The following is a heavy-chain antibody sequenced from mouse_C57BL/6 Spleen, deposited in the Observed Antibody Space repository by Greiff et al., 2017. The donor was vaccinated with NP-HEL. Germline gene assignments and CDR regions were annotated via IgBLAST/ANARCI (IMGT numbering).Heavy chain of an antibody. CDR3: TRRGPYGSSYWDFDV. V-gene: IGHV1-15*01. Sequence: VQLQQSGAELVRPGASVTLSCKASGYTFTDYEMHWVKQTPVHGLEWIGAIDPETGGTAYNQKFKGTAILTADKSSSTAYMELRSLTSEDSAVYYGTRRGPYGSSYWDFDVWGTGTTVTVSS. D-gene: IGHD1-1*01. J-gene: IGHJ1*03. CDR2: IDPETGGT. CDR1: GYTFTDYE.